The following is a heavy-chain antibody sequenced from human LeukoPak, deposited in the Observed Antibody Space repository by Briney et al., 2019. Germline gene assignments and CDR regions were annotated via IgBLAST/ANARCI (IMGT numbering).Heavy chain of an antibody. CDR2: IYHSGST. J-gene: IGHJ6*02. Sequence: SETLSLTCTVSGSSISSGYYWGWIRQPPGKGLEWIGSIYHSGSTYYNPSLKSRVTISVDTSKNQFSLKLSSVTAADTAVYYCARLKGYSYSYYYYYGMDVWGQGTTVTVSS. CDR1: GSSISSGYY. V-gene: IGHV4-38-2*02. CDR3: ARLKGYSYSYYYYYGMDV. D-gene: IGHD5-18*01.